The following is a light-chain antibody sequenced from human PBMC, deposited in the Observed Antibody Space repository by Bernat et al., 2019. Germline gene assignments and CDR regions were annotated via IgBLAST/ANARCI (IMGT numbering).Light chain of an antibody. CDR3: QQYNNWPLT. CDR2: GAS. V-gene: IGKV3-15*01. Sequence: IVLPQSPGTLSLSPGETATLSCRASQSVSSSYLAWYQQKPGQAPRLLIYGASTRATGIPARFSGSGSGTEFTLTISSLQSEDFAVYYCQQYNNWPLTVGGGTKVEIK. CDR1: QSVSSSY. J-gene: IGKJ4*01.